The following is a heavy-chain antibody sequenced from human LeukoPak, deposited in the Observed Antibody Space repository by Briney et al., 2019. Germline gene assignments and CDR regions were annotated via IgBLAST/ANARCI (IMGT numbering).Heavy chain of an antibody. CDR2: INPKSDGT. J-gene: IGHJ3*01. Sequence: ASVKLSCKASGYTFSGYNMNWVRQAPGQGPEWMGWINPKSDGTSYAQKFQGRVTLTRDTSITTAYMEVSRLGSDDTAVYYCTSDIYDILTGDALNVCGQGTMVTVSS. D-gene: IGHD3-9*01. CDR1: GYTFSGYN. V-gene: IGHV1-2*02. CDR3: TSDIYDILTGDALNV.